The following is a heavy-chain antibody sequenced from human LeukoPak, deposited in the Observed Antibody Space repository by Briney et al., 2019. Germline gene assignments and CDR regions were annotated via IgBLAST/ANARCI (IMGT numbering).Heavy chain of an antibody. CDR3: ARARYSYEAFDI. CDR2: ISSSGTTI. D-gene: IGHD6-13*01. V-gene: IGHV3-11*01. J-gene: IGHJ3*02. Sequence: GGSLRLSCAASGFTFSDYYMSWIRQAPGKGLEWVSYISSSGTTIYYADSVKGRFTISRDNSKNTLYLQMNSLRAEDTAVYYCARARYSYEAFDIWGQGTMVTVSS. CDR1: GFTFSDYY.